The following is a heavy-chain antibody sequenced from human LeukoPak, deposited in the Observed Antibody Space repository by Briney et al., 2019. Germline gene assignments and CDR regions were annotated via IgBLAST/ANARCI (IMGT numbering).Heavy chain of an antibody. CDR2: INPNNGDT. Sequence: ASVKVSCKASGYTFTGYYMHWVRQAPGQGLEWMGWINPNNGDTNYAQKFQGRVTMTRDTSISTAYMELSRLRSDDTAVYYCARAGVVVPAAVNYWGQGTLVTVSS. V-gene: IGHV1-2*02. D-gene: IGHD2-2*01. J-gene: IGHJ4*02. CDR3: ARAGVVVPAAVNY. CDR1: GYTFTGYY.